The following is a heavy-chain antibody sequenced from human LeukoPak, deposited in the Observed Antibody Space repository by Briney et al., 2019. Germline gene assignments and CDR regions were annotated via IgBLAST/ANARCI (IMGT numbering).Heavy chain of an antibody. J-gene: IGHJ4*02. Sequence: PSETLSLTCAVSGGSISSGGYSWSWIRQPPGKGLEWIGYIYHSGSTYYNPFLKSRVTISVDRSKNQFSLKLSSVTAADTAVYYCARDHGSGELYFDYWGQGTLVTVSS. V-gene: IGHV4-30-2*01. CDR1: GGSISSGGYS. CDR2: IYHSGST. CDR3: ARDHGSGELYFDY. D-gene: IGHD3-10*01.